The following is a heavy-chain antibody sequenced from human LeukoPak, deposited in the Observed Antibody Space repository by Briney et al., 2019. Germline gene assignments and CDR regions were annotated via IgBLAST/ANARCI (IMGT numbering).Heavy chain of an antibody. CDR3: AKDMDLSSSWYYFDY. Sequence: GGSLRLSCAASGFTFYDYAMHWVRQAPGKGLEWVSGISWNSGSIGYADSVKGRFTISRDNAKNSLYLQMNSLRAEDTALYYCAKDMDLSSSWYYFDYWGQGTLVTVSS. J-gene: IGHJ4*02. CDR2: ISWNSGSI. D-gene: IGHD6-13*01. CDR1: GFTFYDYA. V-gene: IGHV3-9*01.